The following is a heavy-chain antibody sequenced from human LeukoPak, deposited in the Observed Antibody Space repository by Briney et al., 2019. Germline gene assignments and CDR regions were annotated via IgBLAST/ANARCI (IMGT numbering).Heavy chain of an antibody. J-gene: IGHJ6*02. V-gene: IGHV4-59*08. D-gene: IGHD3-9*01. CDR1: GGSISSYY. CDR3: ARQTLYYDILTGSFSYYYGMDV. Sequence: PSETLSLTCTVSGGSISSYYWSWIRQPPGKGLEWIGYIYYSGSTSYNPSLKSRVTISVDTSKNQFSLKLSSVTAADTAVYYCARQTLYYDILTGSFSYYYGMDVWGQGTTVTVSS. CDR2: IYYSGST.